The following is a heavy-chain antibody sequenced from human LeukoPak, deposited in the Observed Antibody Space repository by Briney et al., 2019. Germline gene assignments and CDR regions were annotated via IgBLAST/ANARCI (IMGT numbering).Heavy chain of an antibody. J-gene: IGHJ6*03. CDR1: GYTFTGYY. V-gene: IGHV1-2*02. CDR3: ARSRNYYYYMDV. Sequence: ASVKVSCKASGYTFTGYYMHWVRQAPGQGLEWMGWINPNSGGTNYAQKFQGRVTMTRDTSISTAYMELSRLRSDDTAVYYCARSRNYYYYMDVWGKGTTVTVSS. CDR2: INPNSGGT.